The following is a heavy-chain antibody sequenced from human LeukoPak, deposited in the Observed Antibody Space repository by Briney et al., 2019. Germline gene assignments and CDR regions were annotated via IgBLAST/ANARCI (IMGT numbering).Heavy chain of an antibody. Sequence: SQTLSLTCTVSGGSISSGSYYWSWIRQPAGKGLEWIGYIYYSGSTYYNPSLKSRVTISVDTSKNQFSLKLGSVTAADTAVYYCARYYDILPGTPGNFDYWGQGTLVTVSS. V-gene: IGHV4-30-4*08. CDR1: GGSISSGSYY. CDR3: ARYYDILPGTPGNFDY. J-gene: IGHJ4*02. CDR2: IYYSGST. D-gene: IGHD3-9*01.